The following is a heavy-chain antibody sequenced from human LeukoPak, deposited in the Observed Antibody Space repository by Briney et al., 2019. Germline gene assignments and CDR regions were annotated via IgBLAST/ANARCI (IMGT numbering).Heavy chain of an antibody. D-gene: IGHD3-10*01. CDR3: ARGAVRGGTNFDY. CDR1: GDSVSGSPAV. V-gene: IGHV6-1*01. Sequence: SQTLSLTCAISGDSVSGSPAVWNWIRQSPSRGLEWLGRACYRSKWYIDYAVSVKGRITITPDTSKNQFSLQPNSVTPEDTAVYYCARGAVRGGTNFDYWGQGTLVTVSS. J-gene: IGHJ4*02. CDR2: ACYRSKWYI.